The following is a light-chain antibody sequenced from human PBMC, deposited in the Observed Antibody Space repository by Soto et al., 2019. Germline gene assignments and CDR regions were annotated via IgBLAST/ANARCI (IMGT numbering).Light chain of an antibody. CDR3: QQYNNWPPRT. Sequence: ELVLTQSPGSLSLSPGERATLSCRASQSVSSNLAWYQQKPGQAPRLLIYGASTRATGIPARFSGSGSGTEFTLTISSLQSEDFAVYYCQQYNNWPPRTFGGGTKVDIK. CDR2: GAS. V-gene: IGKV3-15*01. CDR1: QSVSSN. J-gene: IGKJ4*01.